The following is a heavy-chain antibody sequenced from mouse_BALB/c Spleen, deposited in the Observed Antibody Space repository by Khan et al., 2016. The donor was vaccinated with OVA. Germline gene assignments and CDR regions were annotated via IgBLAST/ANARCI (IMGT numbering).Heavy chain of an antibody. V-gene: IGHV2-6-1*01. Sequence: QVQLKESGPGLVAPSQSLSITCTISGFSLTNYGVHWVRQPPGKGLEWLVVIWSDGSTTYNSALKSRLTITKDNSKSQVFLKMNSLQTDDTAIYFCARQPYYHYNIMDYWGQGPSVTVSS. D-gene: IGHD2-10*01. CDR2: IWSDGST. CDR1: GFSLTNYG. CDR3: ARQPYYHYNIMDY. J-gene: IGHJ4*01.